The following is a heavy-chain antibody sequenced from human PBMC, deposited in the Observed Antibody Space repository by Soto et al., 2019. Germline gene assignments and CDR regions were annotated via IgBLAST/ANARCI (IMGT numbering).Heavy chain of an antibody. CDR1: GFTFSSYS. D-gene: IGHD2-15*01. Sequence: EVQLVESGGGLVKPGGSLRLSCAASGFTFSSYSMNWVRQAPGKRLEWVSSISSSSSYIYYGDSVKGRFTISRDNAKNSLYLQMNSLRAEDTAVYYCARGIDCSGGSCYLNFDYWGQGTLVTVSS. CDR2: ISSSSSYI. V-gene: IGHV3-21*01. CDR3: ARGIDCSGGSCYLNFDY. J-gene: IGHJ4*02.